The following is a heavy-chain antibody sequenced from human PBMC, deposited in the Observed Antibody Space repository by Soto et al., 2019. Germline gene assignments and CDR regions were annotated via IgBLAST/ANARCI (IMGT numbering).Heavy chain of an antibody. Sequence: GASVKVSCKASGYTFTSYGISWVRQAPGQGLEWMGWISAYNGNTNYAQKLQGRVTMTTDTSTSTAYMELRSLRSDDTAVYYCATYPGYCSSTSCYTIANYYYGMDVWGQGTTVTVSS. CDR3: ATYPGYCSSTSCYTIANYYYGMDV. D-gene: IGHD2-2*02. CDR1: GYTFTSYG. V-gene: IGHV1-18*04. J-gene: IGHJ6*02. CDR2: ISAYNGNT.